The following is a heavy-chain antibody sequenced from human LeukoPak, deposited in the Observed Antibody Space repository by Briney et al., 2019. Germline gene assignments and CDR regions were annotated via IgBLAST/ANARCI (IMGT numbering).Heavy chain of an antibody. V-gene: IGHV1-8*01. CDR2: MNPNSGNT. J-gene: IGHJ3*02. CDR1: GYTFTSYD. Sequence: ASVKVSCKASGYTFTSYDINWVRQATGQGLEWMGWMNPNSGNTGYAQKFQGRVTMTRNTSISTAYMELSSLRSEDTAVYYCARDRAQREMATILAFDIWGQGTMVTVSS. D-gene: IGHD5-24*01. CDR3: ARDRAQREMATILAFDI.